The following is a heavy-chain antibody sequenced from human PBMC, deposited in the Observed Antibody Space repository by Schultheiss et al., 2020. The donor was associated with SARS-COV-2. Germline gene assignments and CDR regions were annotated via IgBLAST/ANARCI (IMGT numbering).Heavy chain of an antibody. CDR3: VRGGGWFEFDC. V-gene: IGHV3-21*01. CDR2: ITRDSSYR. Sequence: GGSLRLSCSASGFTFSSYDMHWVRQATGKGLEWVSSITRDSSYRYYADSVKGRFTISRDNAKDSLYLQMNSLRVEDTAMYYCVRGGGWFEFDCWGQGTVVTVSS. J-gene: IGHJ4*02. CDR1: GFTFSSYD. D-gene: IGHD6-19*01.